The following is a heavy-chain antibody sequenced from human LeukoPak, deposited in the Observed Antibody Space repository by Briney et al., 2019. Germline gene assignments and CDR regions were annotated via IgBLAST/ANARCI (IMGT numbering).Heavy chain of an antibody. D-gene: IGHD3-3*01. CDR2: INHSGST. J-gene: IGHJ6*03. CDR3: ARGGGYDFWSGSNYYYYYMEV. CDR1: GGSFSGYY. V-gene: IGHV4-34*01. Sequence: SETLSLTCAVYGGSFSGYYWSWIRQPPGKGLEWIGEINHSGSTNYNPSLKSRVTISIDTSKNQFSLKLSSVAAADTAVYYCARGGGYDFWSGSNYYYYYMEVRDKGTTVTVSS.